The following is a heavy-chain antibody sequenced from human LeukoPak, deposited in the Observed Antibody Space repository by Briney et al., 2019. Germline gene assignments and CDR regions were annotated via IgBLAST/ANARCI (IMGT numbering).Heavy chain of an antibody. CDR3: ARNHMTIPHFDY. CDR2: ISSSSSYI. D-gene: IGHD3-9*01. J-gene: IGHJ4*02. V-gene: IGHV3-21*01. Sequence: PGGSLRLSCAASGFTFSSYSMNWVRQAPGKGLEWVSSISSSSSYIYYADSVKGRFTISRDNAKNSLYLQMNSLRAEDAAVYYCARNHMTIPHFDYWGQGTLVTVSS. CDR1: GFTFSSYS.